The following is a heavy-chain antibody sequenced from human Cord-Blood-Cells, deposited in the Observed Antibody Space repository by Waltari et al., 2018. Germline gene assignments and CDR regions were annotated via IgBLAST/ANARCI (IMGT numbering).Heavy chain of an antibody. CDR2: INHSGST. V-gene: IGHV4-34*01. D-gene: IGHD1-7*01. Sequence: QVQLQQWGAGLLKPSETLSLTCAVYGGSFSGYYWSWIRQPPGKGLEWIGEINHSGSTNYNPSLKSRVTISVDTSKNQFSLKLSSVTAADTAVYYCASLKNYNWVDPWGQGTLVTVSS. CDR3: ASLKNYNWVDP. J-gene: IGHJ5*02. CDR1: GGSFSGYY.